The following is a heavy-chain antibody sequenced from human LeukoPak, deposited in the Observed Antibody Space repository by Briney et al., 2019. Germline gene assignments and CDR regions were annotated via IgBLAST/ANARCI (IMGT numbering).Heavy chain of an antibody. CDR2: ISAYIGNT. Sequence: ASVKVSCKASGYNLTNYGINWVRQAPGQGLEWMGWISAYIGNTIHAQKFQGRVTITADKSTSTAYMELSSLRSEDTAVYCCARGGYGDYVFDYWGQGTLVTVSS. CDR3: ARGGYGDYVFDY. D-gene: IGHD4-17*01. V-gene: IGHV1-18*01. CDR1: GYNLTNYG. J-gene: IGHJ4*02.